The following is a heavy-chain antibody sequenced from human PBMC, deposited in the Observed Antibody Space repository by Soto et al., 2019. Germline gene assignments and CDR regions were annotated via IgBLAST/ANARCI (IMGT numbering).Heavy chain of an antibody. CDR1: GYNFNTYG. V-gene: IGHV1-18*01. J-gene: IGHJ4*02. D-gene: IGHD2-2*01. CDR2: IGAYNGNT. Sequence: ASVKVSCKASGYNFNTYGISWVRQAPGQGLEWMGWIGAYNGNTNYAQKLQGRVTMTIETSTSTASMEMRSLRSDDTAVYYCALDDLCSSTSCGSGYWGQGTLVTVSS. CDR3: ALDDLCSSTSCGSGY.